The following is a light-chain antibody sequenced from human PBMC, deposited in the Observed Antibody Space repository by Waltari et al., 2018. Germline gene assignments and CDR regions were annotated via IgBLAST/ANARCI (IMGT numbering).Light chain of an antibody. Sequence: QSALTQPASVSGSPGQSITIPCPGTSSDLGSYNLVSWSHQHPGKAPNPLIYEGNKRHSGVSNRFSGSNSGNTASLTISGLQAEDEADYYCCSYAGSSTFLFGGGTKVTVL. CDR2: EGN. CDR1: SSDLGSYNL. CDR3: CSYAGSSTFL. V-gene: IGLV2-23*03. J-gene: IGLJ2*01.